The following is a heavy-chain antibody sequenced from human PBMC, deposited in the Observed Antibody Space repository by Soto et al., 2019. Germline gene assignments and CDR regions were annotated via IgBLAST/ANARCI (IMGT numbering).Heavy chain of an antibody. J-gene: IGHJ4*02. D-gene: IGHD3-9*01. V-gene: IGHV4-59*11. Sequence: QVQLQESGPGLVKPSETLSLTCTVSGGSISDLYWTWIRQPPGKGLEWIGYIYNSGPTNYSPSLRTRVTIPVDTSKKQGDLKLNSVTAADTAVYYCVRALMGPPQFDYWGTGTLVTVSS. CDR2: IYNSGPT. CDR1: GGSISDLY. CDR3: VRALMGPPQFDY.